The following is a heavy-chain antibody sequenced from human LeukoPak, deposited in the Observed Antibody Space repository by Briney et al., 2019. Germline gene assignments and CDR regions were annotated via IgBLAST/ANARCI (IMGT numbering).Heavy chain of an antibody. V-gene: IGHV1-2*02. D-gene: IGHD6-19*01. CDR1: GYTFTGYY. Sequence: ASVTVSYKASGYTFTGYYMHWVRQAPGRGLEWMGWINPNSGGTNYAQKFQGRVTMTRDTSISTAYMELSRLRSDDTAVYYCASHSSGWYEYYFDYWGQGTLVTVSS. J-gene: IGHJ4*02. CDR3: ASHSSGWYEYYFDY. CDR2: INPNSGGT.